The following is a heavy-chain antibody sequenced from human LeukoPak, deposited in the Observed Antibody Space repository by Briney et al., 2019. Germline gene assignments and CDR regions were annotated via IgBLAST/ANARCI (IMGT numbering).Heavy chain of an antibody. D-gene: IGHD2-2*01. CDR3: AREGIVVVPAALY. J-gene: IGHJ4*02. V-gene: IGHV3-11*04. Sequence: GGSLRLSCAASRFTFSDYYMSWIRQAPGKGLEWVSYISSSGSTIYYADSVKGRFTISRDNAKNSLYLQMNSLRAEDTAVYYCAREGIVVVPAALYWGQGTLVTVSS. CDR1: RFTFSDYY. CDR2: ISSSGSTI.